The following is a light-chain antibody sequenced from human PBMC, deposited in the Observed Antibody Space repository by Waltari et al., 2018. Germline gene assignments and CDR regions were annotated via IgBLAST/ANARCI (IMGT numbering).Light chain of an antibody. CDR1: QSVSSN. CDR3: QQYNNWPPEIT. CDR2: GAS. Sequence: EIVMTQSPATLSVSPGERATLSCRASQSVSSNLAWYQQKPGQAPRLLIYGASTRATGIPARLSGSGSGTEFTLTISSLQSEDFAVYYCQQYNNWPPEITFGQGTRLEIK. V-gene: IGKV3-15*01. J-gene: IGKJ5*01.